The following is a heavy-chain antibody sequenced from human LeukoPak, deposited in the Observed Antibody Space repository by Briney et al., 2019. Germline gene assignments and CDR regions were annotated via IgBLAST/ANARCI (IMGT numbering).Heavy chain of an antibody. J-gene: IGHJ3*02. D-gene: IGHD1-14*01. CDR2: ISWDGGST. V-gene: IGHV3-43D*03. Sequence: TGGSLRLSCAASGFTFDDYAMHWVRQAPGKGLEWVSLISWDGGSTYYADSVKGRFTISRDNSKNSLYLQMNSLRAEDTAVYYCAKEYTAYDAFDIWGQGTMVTVSS. CDR1: GFTFDDYA. CDR3: AKEYTAYDAFDI.